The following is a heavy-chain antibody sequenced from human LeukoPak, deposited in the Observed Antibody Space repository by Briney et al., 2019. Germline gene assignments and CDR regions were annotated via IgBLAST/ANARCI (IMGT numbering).Heavy chain of an antibody. CDR1: GFSLSTNGVG. CDR2: LYWDDDK. CDR3: AHRPGLAVAGRNFYFDY. Sequence: ESGPTLVKPTQTLTLTCTFSGFSLSTNGVGVGWIRQPPGKALEWLALLYWDDDKRYSPSLKSRLTITKDTSKNQVVLTMTNMDPVDTATYYCAHRPGLAVAGRNFYFDYWGQGTLVTVSS. J-gene: IGHJ4*02. D-gene: IGHD6-19*01. V-gene: IGHV2-5*02.